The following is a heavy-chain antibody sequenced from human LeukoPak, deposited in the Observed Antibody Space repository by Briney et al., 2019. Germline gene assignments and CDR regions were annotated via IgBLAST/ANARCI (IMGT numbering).Heavy chain of an antibody. CDR2: IRSKAYGGTT. D-gene: IGHD2-2*02. Sequence: GSLRLSCTASGFTFGDYAMSWVRQAPGKGLEWVGFIRSKAYGGTTEYAASVKGRFTISRDDSKSIAYLQMNSLKTEDTAVYYCTRGSRIVVVPAATPGFFDYWGQGTLVTVSS. V-gene: IGHV3-49*04. CDR1: GFTFGDYA. J-gene: IGHJ4*02. CDR3: TRGSRIVVVPAATPGFFDY.